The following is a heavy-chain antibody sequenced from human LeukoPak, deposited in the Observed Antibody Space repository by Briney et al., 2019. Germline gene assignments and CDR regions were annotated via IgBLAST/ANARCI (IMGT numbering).Heavy chain of an antibody. V-gene: IGHV5-51*01. Sequence: GESLKISCKGSGYSFTSYWIGWVRQMPGKGLEWMGIIYPGDSDTRYSPSFQGQVTISADKSISTAYLQWSSLEASDTAMYYCARLITMVRGGSRFNWFDPWGQGTLVTVSS. CDR2: IYPGDSDT. CDR3: ARLITMVRGGSRFNWFDP. D-gene: IGHD3-10*01. J-gene: IGHJ5*02. CDR1: GYSFTSYW.